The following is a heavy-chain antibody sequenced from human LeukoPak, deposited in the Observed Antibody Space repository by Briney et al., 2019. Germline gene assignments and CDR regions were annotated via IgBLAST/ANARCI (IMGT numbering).Heavy chain of an antibody. D-gene: IGHD4-17*01. V-gene: IGHV3-73*01. CDR2: IRSKANNYAT. CDR3: TRLGDYDDYAASDY. Sequence: PGRSLRLSCAASGFTLSGSAVHWVRQASGKGLEWIGRIRSKANNYATAYAESVKGRFTISRDDSKNTAYLQMNSLKTEETDVYYCTRLGDYDDYAASDYWGQGTLVTVSS. J-gene: IGHJ4*02. CDR1: GFTLSGSA.